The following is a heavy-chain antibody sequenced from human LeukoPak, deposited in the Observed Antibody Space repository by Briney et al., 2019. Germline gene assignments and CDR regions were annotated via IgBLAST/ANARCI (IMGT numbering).Heavy chain of an antibody. D-gene: IGHD4-17*01. CDR3: AREEESGYGDYATIDY. J-gene: IGHJ4*02. CDR2: ITHSGST. V-gene: IGHV4-34*01. Sequence: SETLSLTCAVYGGSFSGFFWSWIRQPPGKGLEWIGEITHSGSTYYNPSLKSRVTISLDTSKNQFSLKLSSVTAADTAVYYCAREEESGYGDYATIDYWGQGTLVTVSS. CDR1: GGSFSGFF.